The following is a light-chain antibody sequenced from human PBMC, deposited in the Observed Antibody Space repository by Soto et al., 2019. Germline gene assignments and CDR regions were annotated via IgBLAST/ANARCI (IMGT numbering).Light chain of an antibody. Sequence: EIVMTQSPATLSVSPVEIANLSFMASHSVSSNLTWYQQKPGQAPRLLIYGASTRATGIPARFSGSGSGTEFTLTISSLQSEDFAVYYCQQYNNWPRTCGQGTKGDI. CDR3: QQYNNWPRT. V-gene: IGKV3-15*01. CDR2: GAS. J-gene: IGKJ1*01. CDR1: HSVSSN.